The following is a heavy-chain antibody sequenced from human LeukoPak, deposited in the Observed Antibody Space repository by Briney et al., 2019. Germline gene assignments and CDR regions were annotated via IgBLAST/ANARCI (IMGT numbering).Heavy chain of an antibody. V-gene: IGHV4-34*01. CDR1: GGSFSGYY. Sequence: SETLSLTRAVYGGSFSGYYWSWIRQPPGKGLEWIGEINHSGSTNYNPSLKSRVTISVDTSKNQFSLKLSSVTAADTAVHYCASSSGSDDAFDIWGQGTMVTVSS. J-gene: IGHJ3*02. CDR2: INHSGST. CDR3: ASSSGSDDAFDI. D-gene: IGHD1-26*01.